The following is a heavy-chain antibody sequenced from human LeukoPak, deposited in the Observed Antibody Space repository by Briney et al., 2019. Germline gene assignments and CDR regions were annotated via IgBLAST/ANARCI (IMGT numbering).Heavy chain of an antibody. V-gene: IGHV4-38-2*01. Sequence: PSETLSLTCAVSGYSISSGYYWGWIRQPPGKGLEWIGSIYHSGSTYYNPSLKSRVTISVDTSKNQFSLKLSSVTAADTAVYYCARHSYYYGSGILDYWGQGTLVTVSS. D-gene: IGHD3-10*01. CDR3: ARHSYYYGSGILDY. J-gene: IGHJ4*02. CDR2: IYHSGST. CDR1: GYSISSGYY.